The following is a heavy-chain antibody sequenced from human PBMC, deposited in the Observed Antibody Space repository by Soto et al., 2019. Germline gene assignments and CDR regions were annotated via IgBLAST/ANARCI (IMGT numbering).Heavy chain of an antibody. CDR2: ISGSGRGAATFYT. CDR3: AKYILYYGSCPSPGD. D-gene: IGHD3-10*01. Sequence: EVQLLESGGGLVQPGGSLRLSCAASGFTFTNYAMSWVLQAPGKGLEWVSTISGSGRGAATFYTYYAESVKGRFTNTRDKSKNTVTLRMNSLRGEDTALYYCAKYILYYGSCPSPGDRGQGTLGTVSS. CDR1: GFTFTNYA. J-gene: IGHJ4*02. V-gene: IGHV3-23*01.